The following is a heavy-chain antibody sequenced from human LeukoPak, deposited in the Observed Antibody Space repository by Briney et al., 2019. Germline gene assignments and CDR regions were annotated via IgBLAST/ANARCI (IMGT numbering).Heavy chain of an antibody. CDR3: ARIGYDSGDYCAD. CDR2: IDPNTGDT. V-gene: IGHV1-2*02. CDR1: NYTFTEYY. J-gene: IGHJ4*02. Sequence: ASVKVSCKASNYTFTEYYIHWVRQAPGQGLDWMGWIDPNTGDTKYAPKFQGRVTMTRDTSISTAYMQLSWLTSDDKAIYYCARIGYDSGDYCADWGQGTLVTVSS. D-gene: IGHD3-22*01.